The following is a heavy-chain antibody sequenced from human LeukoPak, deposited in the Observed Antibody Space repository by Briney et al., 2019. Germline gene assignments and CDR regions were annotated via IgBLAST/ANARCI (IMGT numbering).Heavy chain of an antibody. CDR1: GGSITSGNYY. D-gene: IGHD4-17*01. J-gene: IGHJ4*02. CDR3: ARVRGDYYDY. V-gene: IGHV4-61*02. CDR2: IYTSGST. Sequence: PSETLSLTCTVSGGSITSGNYYWHWVRQPAGKGLEWIGRIYTSGSTNYNPSLKSRVTMSVDTSKNQFSLKLSSVTAADTAVYYCARVRGDYYDYWGQGTLVTVSS.